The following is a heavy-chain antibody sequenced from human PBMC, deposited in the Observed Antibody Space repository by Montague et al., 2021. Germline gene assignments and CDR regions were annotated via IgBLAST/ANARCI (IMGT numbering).Heavy chain of an antibody. Sequence: SETLSLTCTVSGGSISSTSHYWDWIRQPPGKGLEWIGTFYSGGNTYYNPALKSRVSISAATSNNQFSLKLHSVTAADTAVYFCARARITGTTTPLDYWGQGTLVIVSS. J-gene: IGHJ4*02. D-gene: IGHD1/OR15-1a*01. CDR3: ARARITGTTTPLDY. V-gene: IGHV4-39*01. CDR1: GGSISSTSHY. CDR2: FYSGGNT.